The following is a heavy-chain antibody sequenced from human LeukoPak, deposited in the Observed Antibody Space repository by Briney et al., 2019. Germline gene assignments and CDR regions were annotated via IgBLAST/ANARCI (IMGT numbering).Heavy chain of an antibody. D-gene: IGHD3-10*01. Sequence: SETLSLTCTVSGGSISSSSYYWGWIRQPPGKGLEWIGSIYYSGSTYYNPSLKSRVTISVDTSKNQFSLKLGSVTAADTAVYYCATRYYYGSGSFRTRGDYWGQGTLVTVSS. CDR3: ATRYYYGSGSFRTRGDY. V-gene: IGHV4-39*01. CDR2: IYYSGST. J-gene: IGHJ4*02. CDR1: GGSISSSSYY.